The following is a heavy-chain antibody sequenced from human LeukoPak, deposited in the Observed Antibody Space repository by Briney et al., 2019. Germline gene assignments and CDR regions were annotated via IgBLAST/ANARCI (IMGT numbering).Heavy chain of an antibody. CDR1: GGSFSGYY. CDR2: INHSGST. J-gene: IGHJ6*04. D-gene: IGHD6-19*01. Sequence: SETLSLTCAVYGGSFSGYYWSWIRQPPGKGLEWIGEINHSGSTNYNPSLKSRVTISVDTSKNQFSLKLSSVTAADTAVYYCARGRGWYTDVWGKGTTVTVSS. V-gene: IGHV4-34*01. CDR3: ARGRGWYTDV.